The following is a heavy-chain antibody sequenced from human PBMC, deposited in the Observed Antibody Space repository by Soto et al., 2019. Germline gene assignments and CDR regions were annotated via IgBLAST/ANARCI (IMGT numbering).Heavy chain of an antibody. D-gene: IGHD2-2*01. V-gene: IGHV1-18*01. CDR2: ISAYNGNT. CDR3: ASGRGVCSSTSCPYYYYYMDV. CDR1: GYTFTSYG. Sequence: GASVKVSCKASGYTFTSYGISWVRQAPGQGLEWMGWISAYNGNTNYAQKLQGRVTMTTDTSTSTAYMELRSLRSDDTAVYYCASGRGVCSSTSCPYYYYYMDVWGKGTKVTVSS. J-gene: IGHJ6*03.